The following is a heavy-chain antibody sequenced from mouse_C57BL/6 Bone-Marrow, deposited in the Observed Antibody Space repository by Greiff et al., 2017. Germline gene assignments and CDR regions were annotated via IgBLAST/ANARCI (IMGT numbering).Heavy chain of an antibody. CDR3: ARDGITTGDYYAMDY. CDR2: IHPNSGST. V-gene: IGHV1-64*01. J-gene: IGHJ4*01. CDR1: GYTFTSYW. D-gene: IGHD2-4*01. Sequence: QVQLQQPGAELVKPGASVKLSCKASGYTFTSYWMHWVKQRPGQGLAWIGMIHPNSGSTNYNEKFKSKATLTVDKSSSTAYMQLSSLTSEDSAVYYCARDGITTGDYYAMDYWGQGTSVTVSS.